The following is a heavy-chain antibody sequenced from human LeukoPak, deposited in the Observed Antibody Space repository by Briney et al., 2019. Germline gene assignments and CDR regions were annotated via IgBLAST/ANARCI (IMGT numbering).Heavy chain of an antibody. J-gene: IGHJ5*02. D-gene: IGHD3-16*01. Sequence: SETLSLTCVVSGGSISGHYWSWIRQPPGEGLEWIGYISDSGSTTYNPSLESRVTILVDTSKNQFSLKLRSVTAADTAVYFCGRGGLYFDPWGQGTLVIVSS. CDR3: GRGGLYFDP. V-gene: IGHV4-59*11. CDR1: GGSISGHY. CDR2: ISDSGST.